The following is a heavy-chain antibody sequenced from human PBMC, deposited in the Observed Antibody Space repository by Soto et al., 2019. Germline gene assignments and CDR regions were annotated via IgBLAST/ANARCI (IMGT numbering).Heavy chain of an antibody. J-gene: IGHJ3*01. D-gene: IGHD2-21*02. CDR1: GFSVTANY. CDR2: IYSGGST. Sequence: GGSLRLSCEVSGFSVTANYMSWVRQAPGKGLEWVSVIYSGGSTYYIDSVKGRFSISRDISKNTLYLQMNSLRAEDTAVYYCARGDRGAFDLWGQGTMVTVSS. CDR3: ARGDRGAFDL. V-gene: IGHV3-53*01.